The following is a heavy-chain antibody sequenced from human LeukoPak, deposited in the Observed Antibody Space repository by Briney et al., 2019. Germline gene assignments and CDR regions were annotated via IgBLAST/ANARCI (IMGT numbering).Heavy chain of an antibody. CDR3: VRGSYGSIDY. V-gene: IGHV3-74*01. CDR2: ISGDGRGT. J-gene: IGHJ4*02. Sequence: GGSLRLSCAASGFTFSSLWMHWVRQAPGKGLVWVSYISGDGRGTRYADSVKGRFTISRDNAKNTLYLQMNSLRAEDTAVYYCVRGSYGSIDYWGQGTLVTVSS. CDR1: GFTFSSLW. D-gene: IGHD1-26*01.